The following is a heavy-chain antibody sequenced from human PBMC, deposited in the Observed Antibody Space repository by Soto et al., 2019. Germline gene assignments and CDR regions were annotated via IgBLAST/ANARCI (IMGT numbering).Heavy chain of an antibody. CDR1: GFTFSNYW. Sequence: EVQLVESGGDLVQPGGSLRLSCAASGFTFSNYWMSWVRQAPGKGLEWVANIKQDGSEKYYVDSVKGRFTISRDNAKNPLYLQMNSLRAEDTAVYHCARELYDFWSGYGGWFDPWGQGTLVTVSS. CDR3: ARELYDFWSGYGGWFDP. CDR2: IKQDGSEK. V-gene: IGHV3-7*01. D-gene: IGHD3-3*01. J-gene: IGHJ5*02.